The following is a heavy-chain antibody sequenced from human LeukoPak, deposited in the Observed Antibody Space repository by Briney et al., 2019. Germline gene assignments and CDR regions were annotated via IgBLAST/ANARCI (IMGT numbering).Heavy chain of an antibody. CDR2: IYYSGST. V-gene: IGHV4-59*01. J-gene: IGHJ6*03. CDR3: ARITSGYYYYMDV. CDR1: GGSFSGYY. D-gene: IGHD1-20*01. Sequence: SETLSLTCAVYGGSFSGYYWSWIRQPPGKGLEWIGYIYYSGSTNYNPSLKSRVTISVDTSKNQFSLKLSSVTAADTAVYYCARITSGYYYYMDVWGKGTTVTISS.